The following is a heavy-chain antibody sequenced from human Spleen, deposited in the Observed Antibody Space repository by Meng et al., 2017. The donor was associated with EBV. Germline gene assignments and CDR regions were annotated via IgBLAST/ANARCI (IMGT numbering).Heavy chain of an antibody. J-gene: IGHJ4*02. Sequence: QVHSVQSGAEVKKPGGATQVSCKTPRYTFVPYGISWARQAPGQGLEWMGWISVDNGKTNYAQHLQDRVSMTTDTSTSTAYMELRSLRSDDTAVYYCASRSLDTAMDSWGQGTLVTVSS. CDR2: ISVDNGKT. V-gene: IGHV1-18*01. CDR3: ASRSLDTAMDS. D-gene: IGHD5-18*01. CDR1: RYTFVPYG.